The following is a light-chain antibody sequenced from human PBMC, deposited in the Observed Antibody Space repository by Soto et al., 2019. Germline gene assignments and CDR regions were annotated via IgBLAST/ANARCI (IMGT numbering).Light chain of an antibody. Sequence: EIVMTQSPATLSVSPGERATLCCGASESVGSNLAWYQQKPGQAPRLLIHGASKRATGIPARFSGSGSGTEFTLTISSLQSEDFAVYYCQQYYKWPPETFGQGTKVEIK. CDR1: ESVGSN. CDR3: QQYYKWPPET. CDR2: GAS. J-gene: IGKJ2*01. V-gene: IGKV3-15*01.